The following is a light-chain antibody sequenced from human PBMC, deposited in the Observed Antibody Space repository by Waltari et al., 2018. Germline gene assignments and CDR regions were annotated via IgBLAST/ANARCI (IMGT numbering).Light chain of an antibody. J-gene: IGKJ1*01. Sequence: EIILTQTPATLSLSPGDRATLSCRASEYVPSGYLAWYQQKPGQAPRLLIFGASSGATGVPDRFSGSESVTDFTRTIRRLEPEDCAVYYCQQYGSLPWTFGQGTKVEIK. CDR3: QQYGSLPWT. CDR2: GAS. V-gene: IGKV3-20*01. CDR1: EYVPSGY.